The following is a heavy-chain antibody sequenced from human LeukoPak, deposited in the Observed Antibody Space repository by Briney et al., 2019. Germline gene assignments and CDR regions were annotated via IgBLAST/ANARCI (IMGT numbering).Heavy chain of an antibody. CDR3: ARTEGGYAIDY. J-gene: IGHJ4*02. D-gene: IGHD6-25*01. V-gene: IGHV4-30-4*01. Sequence: SETLSLTCTVSGGSISSGDYYWSWIRQPPGKGLEWIGYIYYSGSTYYNPSLKSRVTISVDTSKNQFPLKLSFVTAADTAVYYCARTEGGYAIDYWGQGTLVTVSS. CDR1: GGSISSGDYY. CDR2: IYYSGST.